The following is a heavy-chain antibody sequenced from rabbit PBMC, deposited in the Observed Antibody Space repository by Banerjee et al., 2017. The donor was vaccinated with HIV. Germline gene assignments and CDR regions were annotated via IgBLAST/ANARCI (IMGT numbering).Heavy chain of an antibody. J-gene: IGHJ4*01. CDR1: GFTLSSYW. CDR2: IGAGSSGTT. Sequence: QEQLVESGGGLVQPEGSLTLTCKASGFTLSSYWMWWVRQAPGKGLEWIACIGAGSSGTTYYASWAKGRFTISKTSSTTVPLQMTSLTAADTATYFCARDLAGAIGWNFGLWGPGTLVTVS. CDR3: ARDLAGAIGWNFGL. D-gene: IGHD4-1*01. V-gene: IGHV1S45*01.